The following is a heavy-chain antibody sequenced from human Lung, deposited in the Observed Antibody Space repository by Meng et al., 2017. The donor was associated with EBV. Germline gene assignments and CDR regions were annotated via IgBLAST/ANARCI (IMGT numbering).Heavy chain of an antibody. V-gene: IGHV2-5*02. Sequence: QITLKESGXTLVKXXXTLTLRFXFSGFSLSSSGLGVGWIRQPPGKALEWLALIYWDDEKRYSPSLKSRLSITKDTSKNQVVLSMTNMDPLDTATYFCARTTGYSSSWYNDYWGQGTLVTVSS. J-gene: IGHJ4*02. CDR1: GFSLSSSGLG. CDR2: IYWDDEK. CDR3: ARTTGYSSSWYNDY. D-gene: IGHD6-13*01.